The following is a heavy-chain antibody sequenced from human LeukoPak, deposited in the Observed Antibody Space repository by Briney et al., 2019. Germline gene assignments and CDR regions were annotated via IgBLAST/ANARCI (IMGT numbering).Heavy chain of an antibody. CDR3: ARESDILTGYHPFDY. J-gene: IGHJ4*02. CDR1: GGTFSSYG. D-gene: IGHD3-9*01. Sequence: ASVKVSCKASGGTFSSYGISWVRQAPGQGLEWMGGIIPIFGTANYAQKFQGRVTITADESTSTAYMELSSLRSEDTAVYYCARESDILTGYHPFDYWGQGTLVTVSS. V-gene: IGHV1-69*13. CDR2: IIPIFGTA.